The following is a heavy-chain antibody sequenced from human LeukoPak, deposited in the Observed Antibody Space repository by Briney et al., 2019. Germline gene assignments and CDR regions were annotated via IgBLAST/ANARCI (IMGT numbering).Heavy chain of an antibody. Sequence: PSETLSLTCTVSGGSISTYYWNWIRQPPGKGLEWIGYIYYSGTTNYNPSLKSRVSMSVDTSKNQFSLKLSSVTAADTAVYYCARAGGRMLSYFDYWGQGTLVTVSS. CDR1: GGSISTYY. CDR2: IYYSGTT. CDR3: ARAGGRMLSYFDY. J-gene: IGHJ4*02. V-gene: IGHV4-59*01. D-gene: IGHD3-16*01.